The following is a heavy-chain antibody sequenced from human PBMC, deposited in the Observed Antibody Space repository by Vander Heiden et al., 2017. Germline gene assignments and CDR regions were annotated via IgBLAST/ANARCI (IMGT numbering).Heavy chain of an antibody. V-gene: IGHV3-23*01. D-gene: IGHD2-2*01. CDR3: ANRRLPAIDP. Sequence: EVQLLESGGGLVQPGGSLRLSCAASGFTFSGYAMSWVRQAPGKGLEWVSAISGSGGSTYYADSVKGRFTISRDNSQNTLYLKMNSLRAEDTAVYDCANRRLPAIDPWGQGTLVTVSS. CDR1: GFTFSGYA. J-gene: IGHJ5*02. CDR2: ISGSGGST.